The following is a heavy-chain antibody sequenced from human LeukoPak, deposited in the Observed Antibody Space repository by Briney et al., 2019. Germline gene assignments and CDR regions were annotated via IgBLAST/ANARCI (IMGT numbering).Heavy chain of an antibody. CDR3: LQYAH. V-gene: IGHV3-66*01. J-gene: IGHJ4*02. Sequence: GGSLRLSCAASRITVSSKYMSWVRQVPGKGLQWVSIIFGDGRTFYADSVKGRFTISRDSFKNTIYLQMNSLGVENTALYYFLQYAHWGQGTLVTVSS. D-gene: IGHD2-2*01. CDR2: IFGDGRT. CDR1: RITVSSKY.